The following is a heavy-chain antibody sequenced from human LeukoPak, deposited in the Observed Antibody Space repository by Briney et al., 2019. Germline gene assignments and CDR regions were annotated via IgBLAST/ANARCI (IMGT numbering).Heavy chain of an antibody. CDR2: INPNSGGT. CDR1: GYTFTGYY. V-gene: IGHV1-2*02. Sequence: ASVKVSCKASGYTFTGYYMHWVRQAPGQGLEWMGWINPNSGGTSYAPKFQGRVTMTRDTSTSTASMELSRLRSDDTAVYYCATRLIADRGRFDFWGQGTLVTVSS. J-gene: IGHJ4*02. CDR3: ATRLIADRGRFDF. D-gene: IGHD3-10*01.